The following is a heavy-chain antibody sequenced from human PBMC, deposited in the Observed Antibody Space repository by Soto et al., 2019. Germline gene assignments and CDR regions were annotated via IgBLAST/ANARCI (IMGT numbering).Heavy chain of an antibody. CDR3: ARGALYYYDSRANAFDI. V-gene: IGHV3-30-3*01. CDR2: ISYDGSNK. J-gene: IGHJ3*02. D-gene: IGHD3-22*01. Sequence: GGSLRLSCAASGFTFSSYAMHWVRQAPGKGLEWVAVISYDGSNKYYADSVKGRFTISRDNSKNTLYLQMNSLRAEDTAVCYCARGALYYYDSRANAFDIWGQGTMVTVSS. CDR1: GFTFSSYA.